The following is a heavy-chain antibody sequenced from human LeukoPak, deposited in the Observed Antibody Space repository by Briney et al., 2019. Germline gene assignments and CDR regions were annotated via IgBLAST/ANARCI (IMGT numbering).Heavy chain of an antibody. J-gene: IGHJ5*02. Sequence: GGSLRLSCAASGFTFSSYSMNWVRQAPGKGLEWVSSISSSSVYIYYADSVKGRFTISRDNAKNSLYLQMNSLRAEDTAVYYCARDPVYYYDSSGYAVADRWGQETLVTV. V-gene: IGHV3-21*01. CDR2: ISSSSVYI. D-gene: IGHD3-22*01. CDR1: GFTFSSYS. CDR3: ARDPVYYYDSSGYAVADR.